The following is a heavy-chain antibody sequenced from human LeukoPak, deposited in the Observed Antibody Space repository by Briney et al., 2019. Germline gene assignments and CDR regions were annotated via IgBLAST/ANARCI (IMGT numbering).Heavy chain of an antibody. CDR2: IYTSGST. D-gene: IGHD2-15*01. V-gene: IGHV4-4*07. CDR3: ATDTPRYCSGGSCYLY. CDR1: GGSISSYY. Sequence: SETLSLTCTVSGGSISSYYWSWIRQPAGKGLEWIGRIYTSGSTNYNPSLKSRVTMSVDTSKNQFSLKLSSVTAADTAVYYCATDTPRYCSGGSCYLYWGQGTLVTVSS. J-gene: IGHJ4*02.